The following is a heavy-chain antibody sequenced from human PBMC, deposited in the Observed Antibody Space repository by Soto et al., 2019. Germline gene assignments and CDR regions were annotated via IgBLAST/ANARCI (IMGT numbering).Heavy chain of an antibody. D-gene: IGHD3-10*01. Sequence: VKVSCKASGGTFSTSTFTWVRQAPGQGLEWMGRIIPILEVADYAQEFQGRVTITADKSTSTAYMELSSLKSEDTAVYYCARLLWSRGDWFDPWGQGTLVTVSS. CDR3: ARLLWSRGDWFDP. CDR2: IIPILEVA. V-gene: IGHV1-69*02. J-gene: IGHJ5*02. CDR1: GGTFSTST.